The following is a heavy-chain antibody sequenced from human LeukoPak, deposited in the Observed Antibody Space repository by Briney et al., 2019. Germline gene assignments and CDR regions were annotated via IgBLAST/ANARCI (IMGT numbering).Heavy chain of an antibody. CDR3: ARGLLFYYYYMDV. J-gene: IGHJ6*03. D-gene: IGHD2-21*02. Sequence: PSETLSLTCAVYGGSFSGYYWSWIRQPPGKGLEWIGEINHSGSTNYNPSLKSRVTISVDTSKNQFSLKLSSVTAADTAVYYCARGLLFYYYYMDVWGKGTTVTISS. CDR2: INHSGST. CDR1: GGSFSGYY. V-gene: IGHV4-34*01.